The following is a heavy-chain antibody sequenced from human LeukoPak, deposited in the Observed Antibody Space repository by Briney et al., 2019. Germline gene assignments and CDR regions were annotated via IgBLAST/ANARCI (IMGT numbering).Heavy chain of an antibody. V-gene: IGHV3-48*04. J-gene: IGHJ4*02. D-gene: IGHD1-26*01. CDR3: ARVRVGATTPFDY. Sequence: PGGSLRLSCSASGFTFSIFSINWVRQSPGKGLEWVSYTSGSRGTTYYADSVKGRFTIARDNAKNSLYLQMNSLRAEDTAVYYCARVRVGATTPFDYWGQGTLVTVSS. CDR2: TSGSRGTT. CDR1: GFTFSIFS.